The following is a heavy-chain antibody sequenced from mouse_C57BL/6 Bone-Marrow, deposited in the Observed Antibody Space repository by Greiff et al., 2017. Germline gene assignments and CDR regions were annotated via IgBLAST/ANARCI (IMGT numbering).Heavy chain of an antibody. CDR1: GYTFTSYW. Sequence: EVQLQQSGTVLARPGASVKMSCKTSGYTFTSYWMHWVKQRPGQGLEWIGAIYPGNSDTSYNQKFKGKAKLTAGTSASTAYMELSSLTNEDSAVYYCTKDYYGSSPAWFAYWGQGTLVTVSA. J-gene: IGHJ3*01. CDR2: IYPGNSDT. D-gene: IGHD1-1*01. CDR3: TKDYYGSSPAWFAY. V-gene: IGHV1-5*01.